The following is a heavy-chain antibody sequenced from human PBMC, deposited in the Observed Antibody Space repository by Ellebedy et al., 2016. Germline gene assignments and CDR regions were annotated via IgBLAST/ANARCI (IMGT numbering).Heavy chain of an antibody. D-gene: IGHD6-13*01. CDR1: EFTFSSYW. CDR3: ARSSLGRSSWTLDN. J-gene: IGHJ4*02. V-gene: IGHV3-74*01. Sequence: GGSLKISCAASEFTFSSYWMNWVRQAPGKGLLWVSRINVDGGTTTYADSVKGRFTISRDNARNTLYLQMNSLRAEDTAVYYCARSSLGRSSWTLDNWGQGTLVTVSS. CDR2: INVDGGTT.